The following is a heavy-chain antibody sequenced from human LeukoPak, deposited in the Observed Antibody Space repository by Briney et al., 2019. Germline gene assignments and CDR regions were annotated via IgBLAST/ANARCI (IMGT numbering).Heavy chain of an antibody. J-gene: IGHJ4*02. CDR2: VNHSGST. V-gene: IGHV4-34*01. CDR3: AIRGYSYGKYYFDY. D-gene: IGHD5-18*01. CDR1: GGSFSGYY. Sequence: SETLSLTCAVYGGSFSGYYWNWIRQPPGKGLEWIGEVNHSGSTNYNPSLKSRVTISVDTSKNRFSLKLNSMTAADTAVYYCAIRGYSYGKYYFDYWGQGTLVTVSS.